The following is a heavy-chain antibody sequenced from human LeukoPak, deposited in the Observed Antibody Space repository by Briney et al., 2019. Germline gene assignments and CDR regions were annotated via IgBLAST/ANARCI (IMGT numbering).Heavy chain of an antibody. CDR3: ARDLMGATEIDY. V-gene: IGHV4-39*07. CDR2: IYHSGST. D-gene: IGHD1-26*01. CDR1: GGSISSSSYY. Sequence: SETLSLTCTVSGGSISSSSYYWGWIRQPPGKGLEWIGSIYHSGSTYYNPSLKSRVTISVDTSKNQFSLKLSSVTAADTAVYYCARDLMGATEIDYWGQGTLVTVSS. J-gene: IGHJ4*02.